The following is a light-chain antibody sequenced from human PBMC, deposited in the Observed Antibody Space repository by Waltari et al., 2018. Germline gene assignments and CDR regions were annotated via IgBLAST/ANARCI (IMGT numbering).Light chain of an antibody. J-gene: IGKJ1*01. V-gene: IGKV3-11*01. CDR3: QQRTDRPPVT. CDR2: DAS. CDR1: QSVSVY. Sequence: EVVLTQSPATLSLSPGERATLSCRASQSVSVYLAGYQQKPGQAPRLLIYDASDRATGVPARFSGSGSGTDFTLTISSLEPEDFAVYYCQQRTDRPPVTFGQGTRVEMK.